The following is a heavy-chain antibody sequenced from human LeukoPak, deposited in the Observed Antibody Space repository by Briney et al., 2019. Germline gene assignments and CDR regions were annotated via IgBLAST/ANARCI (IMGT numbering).Heavy chain of an antibody. CDR1: GYTFTSYG. CDR2: INAYNGNT. D-gene: IGHD2-8*01. V-gene: IGHV1-18*01. J-gene: IGHJ4*02. CDR3: AGGVGYCTNGVCYLGYFDY. Sequence: ASVKVSCKASGYTFTSYGISWVRQAPGQGLEWMGWINAYNGNTNYAQKLQGRVTMTTDTSTSTAYMELRSLRSDDTAVYYCAGGVGYCTNGVCYLGYFDYWGQGTLVTVSS.